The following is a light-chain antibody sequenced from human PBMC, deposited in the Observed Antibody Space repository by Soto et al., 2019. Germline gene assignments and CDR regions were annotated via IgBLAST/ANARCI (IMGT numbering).Light chain of an antibody. CDR2: AVS. Sequence: EMVLTQSPGTLSLSPGERATISCRASRTVDSTYLAWYQQKPGQATRLLIYAVSTRATGIPDRFRGSGSGTDFTLTNSRVEPEDFAVYYCQQYVGSSRTLGQGTKVEIK. CDR3: QQYVGSSRT. J-gene: IGKJ1*01. V-gene: IGKV3-20*01. CDR1: RTVDSTY.